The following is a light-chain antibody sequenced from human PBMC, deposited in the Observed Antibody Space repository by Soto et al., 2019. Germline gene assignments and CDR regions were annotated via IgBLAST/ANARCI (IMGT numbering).Light chain of an antibody. CDR3: QHRSNWPWT. J-gene: IGKJ1*01. Sequence: EIVMTQSPATLSVSPGERATLSCRASQSVSTYLAWFQQKAGQAPRLLIYDASNRATGIPARFSGSGSGTDFTLTISTLEPEDFAVYYCQHRSNWPWTFGQGTKVDIK. CDR2: DAS. CDR1: QSVSTY. V-gene: IGKV3-11*01.